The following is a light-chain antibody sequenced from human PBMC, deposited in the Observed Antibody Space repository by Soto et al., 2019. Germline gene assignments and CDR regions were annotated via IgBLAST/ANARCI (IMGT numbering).Light chain of an antibody. V-gene: IGKV1-33*01. CDR2: DAS. CDR3: QQYDNLPLT. Sequence: DIQMTQSPSSLSASVGDRVTITCQATQDISNFLNWYQQKPGKAPKLLIYDASKLETGVPSRFSGSRSGTDFTFFISSLQPEDIATYYCQQYDNLPLTFGGGTKVEIK. J-gene: IGKJ4*01. CDR1: QDISNF.